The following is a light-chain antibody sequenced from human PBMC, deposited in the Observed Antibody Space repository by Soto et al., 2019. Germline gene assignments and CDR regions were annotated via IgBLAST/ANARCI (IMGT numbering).Light chain of an antibody. Sequence: QSVLTQPPSASGTPGQRVTISCSGSSSNIGSNTVNWYQQLPGTAPKLLIYSNNQRPSGVPDRFSASKSGTSASLAISGLQSEDEADYYCATWDDSLNAVVFGGGTKQTVL. CDR1: SSNIGSNT. J-gene: IGLJ2*01. CDR3: ATWDDSLNAVV. V-gene: IGLV1-44*01. CDR2: SNN.